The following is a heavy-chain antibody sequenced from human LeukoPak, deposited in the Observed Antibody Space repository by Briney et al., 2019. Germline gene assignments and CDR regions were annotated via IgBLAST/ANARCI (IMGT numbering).Heavy chain of an antibody. CDR1: EFTFSSYT. Sequence: GGSLRLSCAASEFTFSSYTMNWVRQAPGKGLEWVSSISSTSSYIYYADSVKGRFTLSRDNAKNSLYLQMNSLRAEDTAVYCCARAAYSYGPRGFDYWGQGTLVTVSS. CDR2: ISSTSSYI. J-gene: IGHJ4*02. D-gene: IGHD5-18*01. CDR3: ARAAYSYGPRGFDY. V-gene: IGHV3-21*01.